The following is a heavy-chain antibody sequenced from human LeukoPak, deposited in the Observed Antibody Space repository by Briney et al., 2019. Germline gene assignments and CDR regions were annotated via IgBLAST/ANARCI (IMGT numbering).Heavy chain of an antibody. J-gene: IGHJ4*02. CDR1: GFTFRSYD. CDR3: ARASDILTGFDY. V-gene: IGHV3-13*01. D-gene: IGHD3-9*01. CDR2: IGTAGDT. Sequence: GSLRLSCAASGFTFRSYDNQWVRQATGKGLEWVSAIGTAGDTYYPGSVKGRFTISRENAKNSLYLQMNSLRAGDTAVYYCARASDILTGFDYWGQGTLVTVSS.